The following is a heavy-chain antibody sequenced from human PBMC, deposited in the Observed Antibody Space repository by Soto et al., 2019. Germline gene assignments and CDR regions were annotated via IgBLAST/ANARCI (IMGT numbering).Heavy chain of an antibody. V-gene: IGHV4-39*01. J-gene: IGHJ4*02. CDR3: APTYYYDSSDYSGGG. D-gene: IGHD3-22*01. CDR1: GGSISSSSYY. CDR2: IYYSGYT. Sequence: QLQLQESGPGLVKPSETLSLTCTVSGGSISSSSYYWGWIRQPPGKGLEWIGIIYYSGYTYYNPSLKSRVTISVDTSKNQFSLKLSSVTAADTAVYYCAPTYYYDSSDYSGGGWGQGTLVTVSS.